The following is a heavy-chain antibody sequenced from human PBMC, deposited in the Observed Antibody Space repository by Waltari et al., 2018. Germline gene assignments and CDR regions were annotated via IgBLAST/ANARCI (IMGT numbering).Heavy chain of an antibody. CDR3: ARGTNQLSRSTFDP. J-gene: IGHJ5*01. D-gene: IGHD1-1*01. V-gene: IGHV4-4*07. CDR1: GDSISGYY. Sequence: QVQLQESGPGLVKPSETLSLTCTGSGDSISGYYCSWIRQPAGKGLEWIGRIYSSGSTNYKSSLKSRVTLSVDTSKNQFSLNLTSLTAADTAVYYCARGTNQLSRSTFDPWGQGILVTVSS. CDR2: IYSSGST.